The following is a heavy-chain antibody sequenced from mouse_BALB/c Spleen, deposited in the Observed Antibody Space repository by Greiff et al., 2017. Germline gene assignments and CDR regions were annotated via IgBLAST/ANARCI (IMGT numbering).Heavy chain of an antibody. D-gene: IGHD2-10*02. CDR1: GFTFSSFG. CDR2: ISSGSSTI. Sequence: EVKLQESGGGLVQPGGSRKLSCAASGFTFSSFGMHWVRQAPEKGLEWVAYISSGSSTIYYADTVKGRFTISRDNPKNTLFLQMTSLRSEDTAMYYCARKKYGNYEFAYWGQGTLVTVSA. CDR3: ARKKYGNYEFAY. J-gene: IGHJ3*01. V-gene: IGHV5-17*02.